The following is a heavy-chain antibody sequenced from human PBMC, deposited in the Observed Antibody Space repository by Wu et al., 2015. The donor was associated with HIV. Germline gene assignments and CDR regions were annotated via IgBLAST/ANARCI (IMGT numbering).Heavy chain of an antibody. CDR2: MNPNSGNT. CDR1: GYTFTTYD. CDR3: VRAVRGSRLGYYYYMDV. D-gene: IGHD3-16*01. V-gene: IGHV1-8*01. J-gene: IGHJ6*03. Sequence: QVQLVQSGAEVKKPGASVKVSCKASGYTFTTYDINWVRQATGQGPEWMGWMNPNSGNTGYAQNFQGRVTMTRNISISTAYMELSSLRSEDTALYFCVRAVRGSRLGYYYYMDVWGKGTTVTVSS.